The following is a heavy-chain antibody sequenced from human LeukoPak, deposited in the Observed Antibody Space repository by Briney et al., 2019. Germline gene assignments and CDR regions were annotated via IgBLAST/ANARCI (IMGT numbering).Heavy chain of an antibody. V-gene: IGHV1-24*01. J-gene: IGHJ3*02. D-gene: IGHD1-26*01. CDR3: ATGVVGATGFDAFDI. CDR2: FDPEDGET. Sequence: ASVKVSCKVSGYTLTELSMHWMRQAPGKGLEWMGGFDPEDGETIYAQKFQGRVTMTGDTSTDTAYMELSSLRSEDTAVYYCATGVVGATGFDAFDIWGQGTMVTVSS. CDR1: GYTLTELS.